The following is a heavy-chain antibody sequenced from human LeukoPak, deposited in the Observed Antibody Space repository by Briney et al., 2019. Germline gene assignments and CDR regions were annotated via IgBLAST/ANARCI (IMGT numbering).Heavy chain of an antibody. CDR1: GFTVSSNY. D-gene: IGHD3-22*01. V-gene: IGHV3-66*01. CDR2: IYSGGST. Sequence: GGSLRLSCAASGFTVSSNYMSWVRQAPGRGLEWVSVIYSGGSTYYADSVKGRFTISKNTLYLQMNSLRAEDTAVYYCASRYDSSGYYVGWYFDLWGRGTLVTVSS. CDR3: ASRYDSSGYYVGWYFDL. J-gene: IGHJ2*01.